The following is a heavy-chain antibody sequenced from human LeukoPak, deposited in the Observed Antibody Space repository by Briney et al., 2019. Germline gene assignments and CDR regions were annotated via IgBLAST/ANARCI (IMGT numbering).Heavy chain of an antibody. CDR2: IYTSGST. CDR1: GGSISSYY. CDR3: ARAGVTTTDYYYMDV. J-gene: IGHJ6*03. V-gene: IGHV4-4*07. Sequence: SETLSLTCTVSGGSISSYYWSWIRQPAGKGLEWIGRIYTSGSTNYNPSLKSRVTMSVDTSKNQFSLKLCSVTAADTAVYYCARAGVTTTDYYYMDVWGKGSTVTVSS. D-gene: IGHD4-11*01.